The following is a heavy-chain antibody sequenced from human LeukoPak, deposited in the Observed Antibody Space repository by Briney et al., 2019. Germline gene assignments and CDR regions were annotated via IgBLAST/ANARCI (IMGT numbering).Heavy chain of an antibody. CDR2: INHSGGT. CDR3: ARSYYDSSGYYSKTFDY. J-gene: IGHJ4*02. CDR1: GGSFSGYY. D-gene: IGHD3-22*01. V-gene: IGHV4-34*01. Sequence: SETLSLTCAVYGGSFSGYYWSWIRQPPGKGLEWIGEINHSGGTNYNPSLKSRVTISVDTSKNQFSLKLSSVTAADTAVYYCARSYYDSSGYYSKTFDYWGQGTLVTVSS.